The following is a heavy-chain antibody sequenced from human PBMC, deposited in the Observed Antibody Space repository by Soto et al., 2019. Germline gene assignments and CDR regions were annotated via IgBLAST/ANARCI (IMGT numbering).Heavy chain of an antibody. D-gene: IGHD3-10*01. CDR2: MYYSGTT. V-gene: IGHV4-59*08. J-gene: IGHJ5*02. Sequence: SETLSLTCSVSGGSISSYYWSWIRQPPGKGLEWIGYMYYSGTTNYNPSLKSRVTISVDTSKNQFSLKLTSVTAADTAVYYCATLLYASGTYRFDPWGQGTLVTVSS. CDR1: GGSISSYY. CDR3: ATLLYASGTYRFDP.